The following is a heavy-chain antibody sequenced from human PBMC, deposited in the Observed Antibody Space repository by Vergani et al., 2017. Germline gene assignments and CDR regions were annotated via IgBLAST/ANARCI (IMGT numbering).Heavy chain of an antibody. Sequence: QVQLQESGPGLVKPSETLSLTCTVSGGSISSYYWSWIRQPPGKGLEWIGYIYYSGSTNYNPYLKSRVTISVDTSKNQFSLKLSSVTAADTAVYYCARGVTKYYFDYWGQGTLVTVSS. V-gene: IGHV4-59*01. D-gene: IGHD2-21*02. CDR3: ARGVTKYYFDY. CDR2: IYYSGST. J-gene: IGHJ4*02. CDR1: GGSISSYY.